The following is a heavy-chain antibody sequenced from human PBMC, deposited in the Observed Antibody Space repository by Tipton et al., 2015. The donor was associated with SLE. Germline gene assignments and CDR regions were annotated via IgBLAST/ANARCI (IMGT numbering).Heavy chain of an antibody. D-gene: IGHD4-17*01. CDR2: LYTSGST. CDR3: ATSGYGDYVPYAFDI. J-gene: IGHJ3*02. V-gene: IGHV4-61*09. CDR1: GGSISSGCYY. Sequence: TLSLTCTVSGGSISSGCYYWSWIRQPPGKGLVWIGDLYTSGSTNYNPSLKSRVTISVDTSKNQFSLKLSCVTAADTAVYSCATSGYGDYVPYAFDIWGQGTMVVVSS.